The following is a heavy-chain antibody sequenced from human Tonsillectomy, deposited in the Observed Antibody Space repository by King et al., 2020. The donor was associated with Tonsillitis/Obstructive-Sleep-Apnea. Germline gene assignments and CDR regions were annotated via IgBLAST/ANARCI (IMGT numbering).Heavy chain of an antibody. J-gene: IGHJ4*02. CDR3: ATDIGYCGGDCYSG. CDR1: GFTVSSKS. D-gene: IGHD2-21*01. V-gene: IGHV3-66*01. Sequence: EVQLVEYGGGLVQPGGSRRLSCAASGFTVSSKSMSWVRQGPGMGLEWVSITYAGGSTYYGDSVQRRFIVSRDDSRNTVFLQMNSLRAEDTAVYYCATDIGYCGGDCYSGWGQGTLVTVSS. CDR2: TYAGGST.